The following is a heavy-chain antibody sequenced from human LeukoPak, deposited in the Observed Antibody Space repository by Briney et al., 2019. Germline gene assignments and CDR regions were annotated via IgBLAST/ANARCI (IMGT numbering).Heavy chain of an antibody. CDR1: GGSISSYY. CDR3: ARHIGDCSSTSCYWYYYYYMDV. V-gene: IGHV4-59*01. J-gene: IGHJ6*03. CDR2: IYYSGST. D-gene: IGHD2-2*01. Sequence: SETLSLTCTVSGGSISSYYWSWIRQPPGKGLEWIGYIYYSGSTDYNPSLKSRVTISVDTSKNQFSLNLSSVTAADTAVYYCARHIGDCSSTSCYWYYYYYMDVWGKGTTVTVSS.